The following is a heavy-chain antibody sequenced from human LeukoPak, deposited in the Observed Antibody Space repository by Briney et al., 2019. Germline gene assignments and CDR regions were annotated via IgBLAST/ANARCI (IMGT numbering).Heavy chain of an antibody. CDR2: IYSSGST. D-gene: IGHD6-13*01. J-gene: IGHJ4*02. Sequence: SETLSLTCSVSGGSISNYYWSWIRQPAGKELEWIGRIYSSGSTDCNPSLKSRVTMSVDASKNEFSLRLSSVTAADTAVYYCAREGYTVSWGRDFDYWGQGSLVTVSS. CDR3: AREGYTVSWGRDFDY. CDR1: GGSISNYY. V-gene: IGHV4-4*07.